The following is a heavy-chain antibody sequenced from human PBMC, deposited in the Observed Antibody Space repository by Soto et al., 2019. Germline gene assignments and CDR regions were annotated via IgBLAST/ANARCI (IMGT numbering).Heavy chain of an antibody. D-gene: IGHD2-15*01. J-gene: IGHJ4*02. V-gene: IGHV3-33*01. CDR3: ASGGILPEYYFDY. CDR1: GFTFSSYG. CDR2: IWYDGSNK. Sequence: GGSLRLSCAASGFTFSSYGVHWVRQAPGKGLEWVAVIWYDGSNKYYADSVKGRFTISRDNSKNTLYLQMNSLRAEDTAVYYCASGGILPEYYFDYWGQGTLVTVSS.